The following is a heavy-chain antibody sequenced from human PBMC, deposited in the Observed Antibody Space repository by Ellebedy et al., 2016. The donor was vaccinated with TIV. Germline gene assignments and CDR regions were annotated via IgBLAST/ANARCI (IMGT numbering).Heavy chain of an antibody. Sequence: ASVKVSCKASGYTFTSYDINWVRQATGQGLEWMGWMNPNSGNTGYAQKFQGRVTMTEDTSTDTAYMELSSLRSEDTAVYYCARESPNLEWLLYGMDVWGQGTTVSVSS. D-gene: IGHD3-3*01. CDR2: MNPNSGNT. CDR3: ARESPNLEWLLYGMDV. J-gene: IGHJ6*02. V-gene: IGHV1-8*01. CDR1: GYTFTSYD.